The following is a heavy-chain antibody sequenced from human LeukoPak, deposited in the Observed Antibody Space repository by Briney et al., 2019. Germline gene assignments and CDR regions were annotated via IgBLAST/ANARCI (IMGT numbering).Heavy chain of an antibody. CDR2: ITYSGNT. Sequence: PSQALSLTCTVSGGSISSGPYYWIWIRQHPGKGLEWIGYITYSGNTYHYPALNSRVTVSLDTSKTQFSLKLSSVTAADTALYYCARIAYDALDSYYYGMDVWGQGTTVTVSS. J-gene: IGHJ6*02. D-gene: IGHD3-3*01. V-gene: IGHV4-31*03. CDR1: GGSISSGPYY. CDR3: ARIAYDALDSYYYGMDV.